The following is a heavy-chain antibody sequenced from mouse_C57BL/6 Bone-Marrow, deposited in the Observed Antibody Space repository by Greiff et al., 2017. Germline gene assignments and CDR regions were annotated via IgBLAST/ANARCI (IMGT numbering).Heavy chain of an antibody. Sequence: QVQLQQPGAELVKPGASVKLSCKASGYTFTSYWMQWVKQRPGQGLEWIGEIDPSDSYTNYNQKFKGKATLTVDTSSSTAYMQLSSLTSEDSAVYYCARVHYGSSRYFDVWGTGTTVTVSS. D-gene: IGHD1-1*01. V-gene: IGHV1-50*01. CDR3: ARVHYGSSRYFDV. CDR1: GYTFTSYW. CDR2: IDPSDSYT. J-gene: IGHJ1*03.